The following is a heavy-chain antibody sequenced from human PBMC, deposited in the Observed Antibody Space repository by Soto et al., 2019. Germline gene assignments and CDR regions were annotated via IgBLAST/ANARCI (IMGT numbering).Heavy chain of an antibody. J-gene: IGHJ5*02. D-gene: IGHD4-17*01. CDR1: GGSISSYY. V-gene: IGHV4-59*01. CDR2: IYYSGST. Sequence: QVQLQESGPGLVKPSETLSLTCTVSGGSISSYYWSWIRQPPGKGLEWIGYIYYSGSTNYNPSLKSRFAISVDTSKNQFSLKLSSVTAADTAVYYCASTTVTTGSWFDPWGQGTLVTVSS. CDR3: ASTTVTTGSWFDP.